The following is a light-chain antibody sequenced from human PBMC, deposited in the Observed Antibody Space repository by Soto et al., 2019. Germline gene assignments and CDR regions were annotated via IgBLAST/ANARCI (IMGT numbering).Light chain of an antibody. J-gene: IGKJ1*01. V-gene: IGKV4-1*01. CDR2: CAS. CDR3: QQYFRPWT. CDR1: QSVLYSSNNKNY. Sequence: DIVMTQSPDSLAVSLGERATINCKSSQSVLYSSNNKNYLAWYQQKPGQPPKLHIYCASTRETGVPDRFSGSGSGTDFTLTISSLQAEDVAVYYCQQYFRPWTFGQGTKVEIK.